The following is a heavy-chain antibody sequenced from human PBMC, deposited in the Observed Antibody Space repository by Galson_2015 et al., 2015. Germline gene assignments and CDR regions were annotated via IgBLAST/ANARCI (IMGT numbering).Heavy chain of an antibody. CDR3: ARTRGGRDAFDL. D-gene: IGHD3-16*01. CDR1: DDSMRRSSHY. J-gene: IGHJ3*01. CDR2: VFKSGTA. V-gene: IGHV4-39*01. Sequence: ETLSLTCTVSDDSMRRSSHYWGWIRQAPGKGLEWIGSVFKSGTAYDNPSLKSRVTISIDPSKNQFSLILVSVTAADAAVYYCARTRGGRDAFDLWGQGSTVAVSS.